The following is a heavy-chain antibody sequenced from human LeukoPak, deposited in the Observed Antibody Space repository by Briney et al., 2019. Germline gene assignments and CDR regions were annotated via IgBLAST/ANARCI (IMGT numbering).Heavy chain of an antibody. CDR2: ISEGGNNK. CDR3: GRDYWYLPDY. V-gene: IGHV3-30-3*01. CDR1: GFTFDSYA. Sequence: GGSLRLSCEASGFTFDSYAIHWVRQAPGKWLDWVAVISEGGNNKYHADSVKGRFTISRDNSKNTVYLQMNSLRTEDTAVYYCGRDYWYLPDYWGQGTLVTVSS. D-gene: IGHD6-13*01. J-gene: IGHJ4*02.